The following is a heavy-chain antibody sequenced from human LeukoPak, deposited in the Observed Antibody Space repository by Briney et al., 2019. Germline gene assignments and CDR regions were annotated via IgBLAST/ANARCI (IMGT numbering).Heavy chain of an antibody. CDR1: GHSMSSNDYF. Sequence: SDTVSLLCSVCGHSMSSNDYFWGWICQPPARGVVRLGTIYYSGNTYYNPSLKSRVTISVDTSKHQFSLRLSSVTAADTAFYYCARHGNIVVVVAARGFDPWGQGTLVTVSS. CDR3: ARHGNIVVVVAARGFDP. CDR2: IYYSGNT. J-gene: IGHJ5*02. V-gene: IGHV4-39*01. D-gene: IGHD2-15*01.